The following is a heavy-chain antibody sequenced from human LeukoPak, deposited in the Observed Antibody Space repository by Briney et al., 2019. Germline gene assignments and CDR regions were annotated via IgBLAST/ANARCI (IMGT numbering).Heavy chain of an antibody. V-gene: IGHV3-30*18. J-gene: IGHJ4*02. CDR1: GFTFSSYG. Sequence: GGSLRLSCAASGFTFSSYGMHWVRQAPGKGLEWVAVISYDGSNKYYADSVKGRFTISRDNSKNTLYLQMNSLRAEDTAVYYCAKESSVVPAATPFDYWGQGTLVTVSS. CDR3: AKESSVVPAATPFDY. CDR2: ISYDGSNK. D-gene: IGHD2-2*01.